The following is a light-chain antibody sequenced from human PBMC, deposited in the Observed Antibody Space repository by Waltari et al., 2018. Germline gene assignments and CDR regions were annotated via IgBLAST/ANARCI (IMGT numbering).Light chain of an antibody. Sequence: QSALTQPASVSGSPGQSITISCTGTSSDVGNYNLVSWFQQHPGKAPKRIIYEGTKRPSGLSNRFSGSTYGSTASLTISGLQAEDEADYYCCSYAGRSTLVFGGGTKVPVL. CDR3: CSYAGRSTLV. CDR2: EGT. CDR1: SSDVGNYNL. J-gene: IGLJ2*01. V-gene: IGLV2-23*01.